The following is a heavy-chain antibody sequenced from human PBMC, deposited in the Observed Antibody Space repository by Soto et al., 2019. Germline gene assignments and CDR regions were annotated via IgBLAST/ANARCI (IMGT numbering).Heavy chain of an antibody. CDR1: GCSISSGDNF. J-gene: IGHJ6*02. CDR3: ARDRPWPPNYHYYSMDV. Sequence: TLALTFTVAGCSISSGDNFWSWIRQHPGKGLEWIGYIFYSGNTFYNPSLKSRLTISIDTSKNQFSLKLSSVTPADTAVYYCARDRPWPPNYHYYSMDVWGQGTAVTVSS. D-gene: IGHD1-1*01. CDR2: IFYSGNT. V-gene: IGHV4-31*03.